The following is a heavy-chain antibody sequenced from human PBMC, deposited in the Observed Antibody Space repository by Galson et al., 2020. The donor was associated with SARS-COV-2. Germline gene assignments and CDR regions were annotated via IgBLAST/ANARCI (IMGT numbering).Heavy chain of an antibody. CDR3: TTRYDSSGFWTYYTDH. D-gene: IGHD3-22*01. V-gene: IGHV1-69*02. Sequence: SVKVSCQASGGTLDTYSITWVRQAPGQGLEWMGRIIPIRDRADYAQKFQGRVTLTADKSTNTAYMEVSSLTSEDTALYYCTTRYDSSGFWTYYTDHWGQGTLVTVSS. CDR2: IIPIRDRA. CDR1: GGTLDTYS. J-gene: IGHJ4*02.